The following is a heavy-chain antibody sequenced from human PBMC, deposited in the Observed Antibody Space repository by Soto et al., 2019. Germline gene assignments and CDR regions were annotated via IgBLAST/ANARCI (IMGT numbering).Heavy chain of an antibody. J-gene: IGHJ1*01. CDR1: GYTFTSYD. V-gene: IGHV1-8*01. CDR3: AGAVGYCSGGSCDFQH. D-gene: IGHD2-15*01. Sequence: ASVQVSCKASGYTFTSYDINWVRQATGQGLEWMGWMNPNSGNTGYAQKFQGRVTMTRNTSISTAYMELSSLRSEDTAVYYCAGAVGYCSGGSCDFQHWGQGTLVTVSS. CDR2: MNPNSGNT.